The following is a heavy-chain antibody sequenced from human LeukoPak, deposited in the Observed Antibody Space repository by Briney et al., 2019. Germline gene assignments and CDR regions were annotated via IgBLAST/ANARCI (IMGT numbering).Heavy chain of an antibody. CDR1: GGSISSGGYS. V-gene: IGHV4-30-2*01. D-gene: IGHD6-13*01. CDR2: IYHSGST. CDR3: ARGAGYSTPSNAFDI. Sequence: SETLSLTCAVSGGSISSGGYSWSWIRQPPGKGLEWIGYIYHSGSTYYNPSLKSRVTISVDTSKNQFSLKLSSVTAADTALYYCARGAGYSTPSNAFDIWGQGTMVTVSS. J-gene: IGHJ3*02.